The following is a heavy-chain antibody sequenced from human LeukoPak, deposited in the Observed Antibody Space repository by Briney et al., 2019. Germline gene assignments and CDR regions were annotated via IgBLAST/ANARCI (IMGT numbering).Heavy chain of an antibody. Sequence: SQTLSLTCTVSGGSISRGTYYWTWIRQHPGKGLEWIGYIYSSGSTHYNPSPKGRLSIAVDTSKNQFSLNLSSVTAADTAVYYCARFDDPGLQQKYYFDYWGQGTLVTVSS. CDR1: GGSISRGTYY. V-gene: IGHV4-30-4*01. CDR3: ARFDDPGLQQKYYFDY. J-gene: IGHJ4*02. CDR2: IYSSGST. D-gene: IGHD3-3*01.